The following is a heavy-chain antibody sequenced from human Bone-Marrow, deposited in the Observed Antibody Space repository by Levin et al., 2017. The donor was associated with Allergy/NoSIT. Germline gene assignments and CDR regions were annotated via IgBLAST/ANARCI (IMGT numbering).Heavy chain of an antibody. Sequence: TGGSLRLSCAASGFIFDDYGMSWVRQAPGKGLEWVSGINGNGGSTGYADSVKGRFTISRDNAKNSLYLQMNSLRAEDTALFHCARGHYYGSGSSDAFDIWGQGTMVTVSS. CDR2: INGNGGST. CDR1: GFIFDDYG. CDR3: ARGHYYGSGSSDAFDI. V-gene: IGHV3-20*01. J-gene: IGHJ3*02. D-gene: IGHD3-10*01.